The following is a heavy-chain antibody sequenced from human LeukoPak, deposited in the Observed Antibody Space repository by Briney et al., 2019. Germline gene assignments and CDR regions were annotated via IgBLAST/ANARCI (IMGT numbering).Heavy chain of an antibody. V-gene: IGHV1-18*01. Sequence: ASVKVSCKAPGYTFTSYGISWVRQAPGQGLEWMGWISAYNGNTNYAQKLQGRVTMTTDTSTSTAYMELRSLRSDDTAVYYCAREREMATIYDYWGQGTLVTVSS. J-gene: IGHJ4*02. D-gene: IGHD5-24*01. CDR1: GYTFTSYG. CDR2: ISAYNGNT. CDR3: AREREMATIYDY.